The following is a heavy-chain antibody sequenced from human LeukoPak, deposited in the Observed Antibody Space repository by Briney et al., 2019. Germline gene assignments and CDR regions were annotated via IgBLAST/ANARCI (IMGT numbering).Heavy chain of an antibody. D-gene: IGHD3-22*01. V-gene: IGHV3-7*03. CDR2: IKQDGSEK. J-gene: IGHJ6*02. CDR1: GFTFSSYW. Sequence: GGSLRLSCAASGFTFSSYWMSWVRQAPGKGLEWVANIKQDGSEKYYVDSVKGRFTISRDNAKNSLYLQMNSLRAEDTAVYYCARVRTDYYDSSGLGLQYYYYGMDVWGQGTTVTVSS. CDR3: ARVRTDYYDSSGLGLQYYYYGMDV.